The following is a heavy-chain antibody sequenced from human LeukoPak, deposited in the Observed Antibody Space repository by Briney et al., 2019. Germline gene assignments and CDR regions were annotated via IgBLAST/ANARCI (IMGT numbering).Heavy chain of an antibody. CDR2: ISAYNGNT. CDR1: GYTFTSYG. V-gene: IGHV1-18*01. D-gene: IGHD6-13*01. Sequence: ASVKVSCKASGYTFTSYGISWGRQAPGQGREWMGWISAYNGNTNYAQKLHGRGTMTTDTSTSPAYMELRRLTSDDTAVYYCARPGGGSWYLYYFDYWGQGTLVTVSS. J-gene: IGHJ4*02. CDR3: ARPGGGSWYLYYFDY.